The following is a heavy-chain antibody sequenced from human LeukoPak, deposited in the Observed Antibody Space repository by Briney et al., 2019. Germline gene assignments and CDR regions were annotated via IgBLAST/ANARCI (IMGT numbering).Heavy chain of an antibody. CDR2: ISSSSSTI. Sequence: GGSLRLSCAASGFTFSSYSMNWVRQAPGKGLEWVSYISSSSSTIYYADSVKGRFSISRDNAKNSLYLQMDSLRAEDTAVYYCARDLGQYYDTSDNWFDPWGQGTLVTVSS. J-gene: IGHJ5*02. CDR3: ARDLGQYYDTSDNWFDP. CDR1: GFTFSSYS. V-gene: IGHV3-48*01. D-gene: IGHD3-22*01.